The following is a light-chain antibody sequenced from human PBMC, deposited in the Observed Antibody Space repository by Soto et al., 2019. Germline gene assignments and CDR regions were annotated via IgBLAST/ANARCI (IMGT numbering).Light chain of an antibody. CDR2: VTS. J-gene: IGKJ5*01. CDR3: EQNNYWPLT. Sequence: IVLTQSPGTLSLSPGDRATLSCRASQSFSSNFLAWYQQKPGQAPRLLIHVTSTRSTGIPARFSGSGSGTDFTLTISRLQSEDFADYYHEQNNYWPLTFGQGTRLEIK. V-gene: IGKV3D-15*01. CDR1: QSFSSN.